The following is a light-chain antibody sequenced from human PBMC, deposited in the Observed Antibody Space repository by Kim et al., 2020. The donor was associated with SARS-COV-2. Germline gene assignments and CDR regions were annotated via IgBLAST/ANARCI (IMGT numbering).Light chain of an antibody. Sequence: QSVTISCTGTSSDVGGYKYVSWYQQHPGKAPKLMIYDISERPSGVPDRFSGSKSGNTASLTISGLQAEDEADYYCCAYVDSYTWVFGGGTKLTVL. J-gene: IGLJ3*02. CDR1: SSDVGGYKY. CDR3: CAYVDSYTWV. V-gene: IGLV2-11*01. CDR2: DIS.